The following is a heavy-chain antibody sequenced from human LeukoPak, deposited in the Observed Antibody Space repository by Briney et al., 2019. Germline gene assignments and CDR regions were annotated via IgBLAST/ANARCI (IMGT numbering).Heavy chain of an antibody. V-gene: IGHV1-69*13. Sequence: ASVKVSCKASGYTFTSYGISWVRQAPGQGLEWMGGIIPIFGTANYAQKFQGRVTITADESTSTAYMELSSLRSEDTAVYYCARDQAVSTGGWFDPWGQGTLVTVSS. CDR3: ARDQAVSTGGWFDP. CDR2: IIPIFGTA. CDR1: GYTFTSYG. D-gene: IGHD4-17*01. J-gene: IGHJ5*02.